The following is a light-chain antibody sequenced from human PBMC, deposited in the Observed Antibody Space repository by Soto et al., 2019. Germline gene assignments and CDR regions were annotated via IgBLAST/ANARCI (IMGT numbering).Light chain of an antibody. CDR2: KVS. V-gene: IGKV2-30*02. CDR3: MQGIHWPRT. J-gene: IGKJ1*01. CDR1: QSLVHSDGNTY. Sequence: DTVMTQSPLYLPVDLGQPASISCRSSQSLVHSDGNTYLNWFHQRPGQSPRRLIYKVSNRDSGVPGRFIGSGSGTDFTLKISRVEAEDVGLYYCMQGIHWPRTFGQGTKVEIK.